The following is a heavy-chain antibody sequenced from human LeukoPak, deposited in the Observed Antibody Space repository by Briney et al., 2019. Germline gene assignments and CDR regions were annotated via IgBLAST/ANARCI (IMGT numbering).Heavy chain of an antibody. CDR3: ARGVYYDSTTCLDY. CDR2: ISWNSGSI. J-gene: IGHJ4*02. V-gene: IGHV3-9*01. CDR1: GFTFDDYA. D-gene: IGHD3-22*01. Sequence: GGSLRLSCAASGFTFDDYAMHWVRQAPGKGLEWVSGISWNSGSIGYADSVKGRFTISRDNSKNTLYLQMNTLRAEDTAVYYCARGVYYDSTTCLDYWGQGTLVTVSS.